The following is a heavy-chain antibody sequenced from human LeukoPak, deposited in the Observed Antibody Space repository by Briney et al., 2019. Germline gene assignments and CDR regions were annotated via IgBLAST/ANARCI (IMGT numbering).Heavy chain of an antibody. CDR3: ARDNSVGDYAWWFDP. CDR1: GYTFTSSD. CDR2: MNPNSGNT. D-gene: IGHD1-26*01. J-gene: IGHJ5*02. V-gene: IGHV1-8*01. Sequence: EASVKVSCKASGYTFTSSDVNWVRQATGQGLEWLGWMNPNSGNTGYAQKFQGRVTMTRNTSITTAYMELSSLRSDDTAVYFCARDNSVGDYAWWFDPWGQGTLVTVSS.